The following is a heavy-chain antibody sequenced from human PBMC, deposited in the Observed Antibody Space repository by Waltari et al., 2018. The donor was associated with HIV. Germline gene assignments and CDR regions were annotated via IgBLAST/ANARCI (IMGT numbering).Heavy chain of an antibody. CDR3: ARVLKYSSSRYGVADY. D-gene: IGHD6-19*01. CDR1: GFTLDDYD. J-gene: IGHJ4*02. CDR2: INWNGGST. Sequence: EMQLVESGGGVVRPGGSLRLSCAASGFTLDDYDVSWVRPAQGKGLEWVSGINWNGGSTGYGDSVKGRFTISRDNAKNSLYLQMNSLTTEDTALYYCARVLKYSSSRYGVADYWGQGTLVTVSS. V-gene: IGHV3-20*04.